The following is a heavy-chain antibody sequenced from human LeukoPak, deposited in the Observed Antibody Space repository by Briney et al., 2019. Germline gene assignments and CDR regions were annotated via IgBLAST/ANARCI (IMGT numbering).Heavy chain of an antibody. V-gene: IGHV3-21*04. CDR3: ATYRQVLLPFES. CDR1: GLTFSRYS. CDR2: ISTGSHYR. J-gene: IGHJ4*02. Sequence: GGSLRLSCAASGLTFSRYSMNWVRQAPGKGLEWVSSISTGSHYRYYADSVKGRFTISRDNAKNSLYLQMNSLRAEDTAIYYCATYRQVLLPFESWGQGTLVTVSS. D-gene: IGHD2-8*02.